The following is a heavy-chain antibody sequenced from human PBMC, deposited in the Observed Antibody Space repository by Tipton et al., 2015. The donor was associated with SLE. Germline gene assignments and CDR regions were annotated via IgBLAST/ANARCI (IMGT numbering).Heavy chain of an antibody. V-gene: IGHV3-30*14. J-gene: IGHJ4*02. D-gene: IGHD7-27*01. CDR3: ATSPPMTGDQEAFDY. Sequence: SLRLSCAASGFTFSSYAMHWVRQAPGKGLEWVAVMSYDGSNKYYADSVKGRFTISRDNSKNTLYLQMNSLRAEDTAVYYCATSPPMTGDQEAFDYWGQGTLVTVSS. CDR2: MSYDGSNK. CDR1: GFTFSSYA.